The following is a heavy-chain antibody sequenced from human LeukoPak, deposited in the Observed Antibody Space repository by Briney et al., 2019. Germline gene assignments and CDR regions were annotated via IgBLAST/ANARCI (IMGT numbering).Heavy chain of an antibody. J-gene: IGHJ4*02. V-gene: IGHV3-30-3*01. CDR3: ATGRSCTTCYLPDY. D-gene: IGHD2-2*01. Sequence: PGGSLRLSCAASGFTFNTYALHWVRQAPGKGLEWVTIISFDGGDKYYADSVKGRFTISRDNSKNTLYLQMNSLRAEDTAVYHCATGRSCTTCYLPDYWGQGTLVTVSS. CDR1: GFTFNTYA. CDR2: ISFDGGDK.